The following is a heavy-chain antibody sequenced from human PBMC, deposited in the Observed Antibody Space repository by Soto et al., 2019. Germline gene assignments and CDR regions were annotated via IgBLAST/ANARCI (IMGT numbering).Heavy chain of an antibody. V-gene: IGHV1-69*02. D-gene: IGHD6-13*01. CDR1: EDTFSIYT. J-gene: IGHJ4*02. Sequence: QVQLVQSGSEVTEPGSSVKISCKTSEDTFSIYTLSWVRQAPGQGLVWMGRVLPFLDVTTYSQRFQGRVTITAERSTTTVYMELSSLTFEDTAVYYCARDRKNSNWPNFDSWGPGTLVTVSS. CDR2: VLPFLDVT. CDR3: ARDRKNSNWPNFDS.